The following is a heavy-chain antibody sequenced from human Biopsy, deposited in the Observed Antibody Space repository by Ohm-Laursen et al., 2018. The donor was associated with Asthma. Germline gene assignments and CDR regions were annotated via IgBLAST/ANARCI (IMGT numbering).Heavy chain of an antibody. J-gene: IGHJ3*01. V-gene: IGHV1-3*04. CDR3: ARTYYDFLTGQVKDVFGV. Sequence: ASVTVSCSASGYNFISFAIHWVRQAPGQRLEWMGWVNTGNGDTKYSQKFQGRVTITRDTSASTAYMELRSLRSEDTATYYCARTYYDFLTGQVKDVFGVWGQGTMVPFSS. D-gene: IGHD3-9*01. CDR2: VNTGNGDT. CDR1: GYNFISFA.